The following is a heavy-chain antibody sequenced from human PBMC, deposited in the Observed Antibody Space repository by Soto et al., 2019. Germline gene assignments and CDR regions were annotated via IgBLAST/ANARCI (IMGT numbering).Heavy chain of an antibody. CDR2: INAGNGNT. V-gene: IGHV1-3*01. D-gene: IGHD3-16*02. Sequence: ASVKVSCKASGYTFTIYAMHWVRQAPGQRLEWMGWINAGNGNTKYSQKFQGRVTITRDTSASTAYMELSSLRSEDTAVYYCARGSDYVWGSYRRPPDDWGPGTLVTVSS. CDR3: ARGSDYVWGSYRRPPDD. CDR1: GYTFTIYA. J-gene: IGHJ4*02.